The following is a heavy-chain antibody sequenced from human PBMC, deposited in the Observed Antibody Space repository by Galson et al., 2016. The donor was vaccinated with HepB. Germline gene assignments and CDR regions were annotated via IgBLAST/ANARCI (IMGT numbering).Heavy chain of an antibody. CDR1: GGSISSSNW. Sequence: ETLSLTCAVSGGSISSSNWWSWVRQPPGKGLEWIGEIYRGGSTSYNPSLKSRVTISVDKSKNQFSLKLSSVTAADTAVYYCARGGNYDSSGRFDYWGQGTLVTVSS. CDR3: ARGGNYDSSGRFDY. J-gene: IGHJ4*02. CDR2: IYRGGST. D-gene: IGHD3-22*01. V-gene: IGHV4-4*02.